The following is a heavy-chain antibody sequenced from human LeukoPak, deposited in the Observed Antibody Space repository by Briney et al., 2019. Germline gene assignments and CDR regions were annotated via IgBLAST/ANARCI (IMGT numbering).Heavy chain of an antibody. J-gene: IGHJ6*03. CDR2: ISYDGSNK. V-gene: IGHV3-30*18. D-gene: IGHD1-14*01. CDR1: GFTFSSYG. Sequence: GRSLRLSCAASGFTFSSYGMHWVRQAPGKGLEWVAVISYDGSNKYYADSVKGRFTISRDNSKNTLYLQMNSLRAEDTAVYYCAKRPAGGYYYMDVWGKGTTVTVSS. CDR3: AKRPAGGYYYMDV.